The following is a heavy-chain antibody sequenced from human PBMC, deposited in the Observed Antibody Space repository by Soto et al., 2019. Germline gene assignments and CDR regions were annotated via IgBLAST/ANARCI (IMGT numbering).Heavy chain of an antibody. D-gene: IGHD4-17*01. CDR2: IYHSGST. CDR3: ARGMTTVTTLDP. CDR1: GGSISSGGYS. V-gene: IGHV4-30-2*01. J-gene: IGHJ5*02. Sequence: SETLSLTCAVSGGSISSGGYSWSWIRQPPGKGLEWIGYIYHSGSTYYNPSLKSRVTISLDRSKKQFSLKLSSVTAAETAVYYCARGMTTVTTLDPWGQGTRVTVSS.